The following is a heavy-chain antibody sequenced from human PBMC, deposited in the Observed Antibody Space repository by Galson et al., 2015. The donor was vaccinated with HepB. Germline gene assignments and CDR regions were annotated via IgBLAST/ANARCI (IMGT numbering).Heavy chain of an antibody. Sequence: SVKVSCKASGGTFSSYAISWVRQAPGQGLEWMGRIIPILGIANYAQKFQGRVTITADKSTSTAYMELSSLRSEDTAVYYCAIPGGYDDAFDIWGQGTMVTVSS. CDR3: AIPGGYDDAFDI. D-gene: IGHD3-16*01. CDR1: GGTFSSYA. V-gene: IGHV1-69*04. CDR2: IIPILGIA. J-gene: IGHJ3*02.